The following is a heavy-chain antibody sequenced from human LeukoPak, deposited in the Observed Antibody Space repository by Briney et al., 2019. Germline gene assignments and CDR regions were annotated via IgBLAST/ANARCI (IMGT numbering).Heavy chain of an antibody. CDR2: IDPSDSYT. D-gene: IGHD2-2*02. Sequence: GESLRISCKGSGYSFTSYWISWVRQMPGKGLGWRGRIDPSDSYTNYSPSFQGDVTISADKTISTAYLQWSSLKASDTAMYYCARHRAPAAIHYWGQGTLVTVSS. CDR1: GYSFTSYW. J-gene: IGHJ4*02. CDR3: ARHRAPAAIHY. V-gene: IGHV5-10-1*01.